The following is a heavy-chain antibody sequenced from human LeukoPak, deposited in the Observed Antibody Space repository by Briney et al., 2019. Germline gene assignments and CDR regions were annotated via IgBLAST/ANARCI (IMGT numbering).Heavy chain of an antibody. CDR2: ISGSGGST. J-gene: IGHJ4*02. Sequence: PWGSLRLSCAASGFTFSSYAMSWVRQAPGKGLEWVSAISGSGGSTYYADSVKGRFTISRDNSKNTLYLQMNSLRAEDTAVYYCAKDHSGSYGGSYWGQGTLVTVSS. V-gene: IGHV3-23*01. D-gene: IGHD1-26*01. CDR1: GFTFSSYA. CDR3: AKDHSGSYGGSY.